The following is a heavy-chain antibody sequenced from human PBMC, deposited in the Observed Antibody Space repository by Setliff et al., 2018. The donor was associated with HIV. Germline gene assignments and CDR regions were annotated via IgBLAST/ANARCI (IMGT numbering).Heavy chain of an antibody. CDR1: GGSFSGYY. CDR2: INHSGST. J-gene: IGHJ6*03. Sequence: SETLSLTCAVYGGSFSGYYWNWIRQPPGKGLEWIGYINHSGSTNYNPSLKSRVTISADTSKNQFSLKLSSVTAADTAVYYCARGRNFWSDYYHYYYMDVWGKGTMVTVSS. CDR3: ARGRNFWSDYYHYYYMDV. V-gene: IGHV4-34*01. D-gene: IGHD3-3*01.